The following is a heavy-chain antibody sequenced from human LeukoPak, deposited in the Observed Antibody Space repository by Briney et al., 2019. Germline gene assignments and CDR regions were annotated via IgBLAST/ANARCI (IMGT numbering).Heavy chain of an antibody. D-gene: IGHD1-20*01. CDR3: TTDDSHYNWNRFDY. Sequence: GGSLRLSCAASGFTFSSHWMSWVRQAPGKGLEWVGRIKSKTDGGTTDYAAPVKGRFTISRDDSKNTLYLQMNSLKTEDTAVYYCTTDDSHYNWNRFDYWGQGTLVTVSS. V-gene: IGHV3-15*01. CDR1: GFTFSSHW. CDR2: IKSKTDGGTT. J-gene: IGHJ4*02.